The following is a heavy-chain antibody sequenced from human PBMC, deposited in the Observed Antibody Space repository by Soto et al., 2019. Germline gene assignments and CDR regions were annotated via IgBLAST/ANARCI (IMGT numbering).Heavy chain of an antibody. J-gene: IGHJ4*02. Sequence: GSLRLSCAASGFTFSSYVMSWVRQAPGKGLEWVSAISGSGSGTYYADSVKGRFTISRDNSKNTLYVQMNSLRAEDTAVYYCARDPNPYNTVGGSSFYFLWGQGTLVTSPQ. CDR1: GFTFSSYV. V-gene: IGHV3-23*01. D-gene: IGHD6-13*01. CDR3: ARDPNPYNTVGGSSFYFL. CDR2: ISGSGSGT.